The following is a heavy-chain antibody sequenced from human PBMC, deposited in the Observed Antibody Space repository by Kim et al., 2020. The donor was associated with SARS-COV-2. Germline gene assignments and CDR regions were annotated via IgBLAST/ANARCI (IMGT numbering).Heavy chain of an antibody. CDR3: ARGGVYCSGGSCYMSFDY. CDR2: INHSGSN. CDR1: GGSFSGYY. D-gene: IGHD2-15*01. V-gene: IGHV4-34*01. Sequence: SETLSLTCAVYGGSFSGYYWSWIRQPPGKGLEWIGEINHSGSNNYNPSLKSRVTISVDTSKNQFSLKLSSVTAADTAVYYCARGGVYCSGGSCYMSFDYWGQGTLVTVSS. J-gene: IGHJ4*02.